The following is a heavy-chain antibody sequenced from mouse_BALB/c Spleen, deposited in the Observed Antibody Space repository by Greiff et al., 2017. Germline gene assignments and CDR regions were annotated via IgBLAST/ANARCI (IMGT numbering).Heavy chain of an antibody. V-gene: IGHV7-3*02. CDR2: IRNKANGYTT. J-gene: IGHJ3*01. Sequence: EVQRVESGGGLVQPGGSLRLSCATSGFTFTDYYMSWVRQPPGKALEWLGFIRNKANGYTTEYSASVKGRFTISRDNSQSILYLQMNTLRAEDSATYYCARPNYYGSSFFAYWGQGTLVTVSA. CDR1: GFTFTDYY. CDR3: ARPNYYGSSFFAY. D-gene: IGHD1-1*01.